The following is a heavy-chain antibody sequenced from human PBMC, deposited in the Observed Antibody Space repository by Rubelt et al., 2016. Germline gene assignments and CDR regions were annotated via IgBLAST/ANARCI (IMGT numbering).Heavy chain of an antibody. CDR2: IIPILQIA. V-gene: IGHV1-69*04. CDR1: GYTFTSYG. D-gene: IGHD1-14*01. Sequence: QVQLVQSGAEVKKPGASVKVSCKAYGYTFTSYGISWVRQAPGQGLEWMGRIIPILQIANYAQKFQGRVTITADKSTSTADMELTSLTSEDTAVYYCARVTGGYSGMDVWGQGTAVTVSS. J-gene: IGHJ6*02. CDR3: ARVTGGYSGMDV.